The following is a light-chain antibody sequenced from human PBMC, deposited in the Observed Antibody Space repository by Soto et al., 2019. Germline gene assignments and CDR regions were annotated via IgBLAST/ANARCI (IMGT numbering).Light chain of an antibody. Sequence: EVVLTQSPGTLSLFPGERATLSCRANQSVSSTFLAWYQQKPGQAPRLLLYGASRKATGIPGRFSGSGSGTDFTLTISRLEPEDFAGYYCQQYGTSLKWTVGQGTKVGVK. V-gene: IGKV3-20*01. CDR3: QQYGTSLKWT. CDR1: QSVSSTF. J-gene: IGKJ1*01. CDR2: GAS.